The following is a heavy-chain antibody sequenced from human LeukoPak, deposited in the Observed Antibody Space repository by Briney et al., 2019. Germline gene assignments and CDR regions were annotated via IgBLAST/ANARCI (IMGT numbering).Heavy chain of an antibody. D-gene: IGHD3-22*01. Sequence: QSGGSLRLSCAASGFTFSSYGIHWVRQAPGKGLEWVAVISYDGSNKYYAGSVKGRFTISRDNSKNTLYLQMNSLRAEDTAVYYCAKEIYSDSSAYVDYWGQGTLVTVSS. CDR2: ISYDGSNK. CDR3: AKEIYSDSSAYVDY. J-gene: IGHJ4*02. CDR1: GFTFSSYG. V-gene: IGHV3-30*18.